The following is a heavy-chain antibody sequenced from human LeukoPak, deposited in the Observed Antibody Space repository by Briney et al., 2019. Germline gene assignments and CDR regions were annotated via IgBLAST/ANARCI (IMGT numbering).Heavy chain of an antibody. CDR2: MSHSGST. CDR1: GASVSSNR. CDR3: ARAGWLYYFDY. D-gene: IGHD5-12*01. Sequence: KPSETLSLTCAVSGASVSSNRWSWVRQPPGKGLEWIAEMSHSGSTYYNTSLQSRITMSIDTSQNQLSLKLSSMTAADTAVYYCARAGWLYYFDYWGQGTLVTVSS. V-gene: IGHV4-4*02. J-gene: IGHJ4*02.